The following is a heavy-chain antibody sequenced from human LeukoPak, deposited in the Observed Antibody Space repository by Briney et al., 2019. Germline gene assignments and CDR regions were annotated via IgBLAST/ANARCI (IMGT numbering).Heavy chain of an antibody. D-gene: IGHD5-18*01. CDR2: ISGSGVST. Sequence: PGGSLRLSCAASGFTFRTSGMSWVRQAPGKGLEWVSAISGSGVSTYCADSVKGRFTISRDNSKNTLYLQMNSLRAEDTAVYYCAKEYGYTYGEFDCWGQGTLVTVSS. CDR1: GFTFRTSG. CDR3: AKEYGYTYGEFDC. J-gene: IGHJ4*02. V-gene: IGHV3-23*01.